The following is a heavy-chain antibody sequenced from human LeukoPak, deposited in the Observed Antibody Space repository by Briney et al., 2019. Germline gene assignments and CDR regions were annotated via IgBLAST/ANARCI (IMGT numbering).Heavy chain of an antibody. CDR2: IWYDGGNK. Sequence: GRSLRLSCAASGFTFSESGMHWVRQAPGKGLEWVALIWYDGGNKYYADSVKGRYTISRDNSKNTLYLQMNSLRAEDTAVYYCAKVVSLADYYMDVWGKGTTVTVSS. V-gene: IGHV3-33*06. J-gene: IGHJ6*03. CDR3: AKVVSLADYYMDV. CDR1: GFTFSESG. D-gene: IGHD3-22*01.